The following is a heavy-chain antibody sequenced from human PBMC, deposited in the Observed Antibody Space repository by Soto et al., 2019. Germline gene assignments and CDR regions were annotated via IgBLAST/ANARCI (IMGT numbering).Heavy chain of an antibody. Sequence: QVQLVQSGAEVKKPGSSVKVSCKASGGTFSSYAISWVRQAPGQGLEWMGGIIPIFGTANYAQKFQGRVTITADESTSTAYTELSSLRSEDTAAYYCARESSYYYGSGSYYNVISDWFDPWGQGTLVTVSS. CDR1: GGTFSSYA. CDR3: ARESSYYYGSGSYYNVISDWFDP. D-gene: IGHD3-10*01. CDR2: IIPIFGTA. J-gene: IGHJ5*02. V-gene: IGHV1-69*01.